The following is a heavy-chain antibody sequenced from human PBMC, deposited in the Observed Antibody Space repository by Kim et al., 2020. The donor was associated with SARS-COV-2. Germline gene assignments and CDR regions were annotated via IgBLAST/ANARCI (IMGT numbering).Heavy chain of an antibody. J-gene: IGHJ5*02. CDR1: GFSFSTYN. D-gene: IGHD3-10*01. V-gene: IGHV3-30-3*01. CDR3: AREEHDGSSGKDL. CDR2: VLSDGSNQ. Sequence: GGSLRLSCEASGFSFSTYNMHWVRQAPGKGLEWVAVVLSDGSNQWYTDSVKGRFTIFRDNSKDTVYLEMNSLGPEDTAIYYCAREEHDGSSGKDLWCQGTLVTVSS.